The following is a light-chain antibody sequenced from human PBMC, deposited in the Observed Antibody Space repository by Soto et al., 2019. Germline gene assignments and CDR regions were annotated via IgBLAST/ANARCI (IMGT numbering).Light chain of an antibody. Sequence: EIVMTQSPATLSVSPGERATLSCRASQSVSSNLAWYQQKLGQAPRLLIYGASTRATGIPARLSGSGSGTGFTLTISSLQSEDFAVYYCQQYKNWPTFGQGTKVEIK. J-gene: IGKJ1*01. CDR1: QSVSSN. CDR2: GAS. V-gene: IGKV3-15*01. CDR3: QQYKNWPT.